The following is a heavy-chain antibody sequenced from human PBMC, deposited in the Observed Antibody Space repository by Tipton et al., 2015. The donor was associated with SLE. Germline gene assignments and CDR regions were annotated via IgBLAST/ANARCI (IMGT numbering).Heavy chain of an antibody. J-gene: IGHJ3*02. V-gene: IGHV4-61*02. CDR2: IYSSGST. D-gene: IGHD3-10*01. CDR3: TRDPRYYGSGSYAFDI. Sequence: GLVKPSETLSLTCTVSGGSISSSTYYWSWIRQPAGKGLEWIGHIYSSGSTNYNPSLKSRVTMSVDTSKNQFSLKLTSVTAADTAVYFCTRDPRYYGSGSYAFDIWGQGTMVIVSS. CDR1: GGSISSSTYY.